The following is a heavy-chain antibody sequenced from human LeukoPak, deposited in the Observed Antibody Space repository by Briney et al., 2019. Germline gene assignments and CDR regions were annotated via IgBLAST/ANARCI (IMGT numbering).Heavy chain of an antibody. CDR3: ARLWVGATYFDY. D-gene: IGHD1-26*01. Sequence: ASVKVSCKAAGYTFTGYYMFWVRQAPGQGLEWMGRINPNSGGTNYARKFQGRVTMTRDTSISTAYMELSRLRSDDTAVYYCARLWVGATYFDYWGQGTLVTVSS. V-gene: IGHV1-2*06. CDR1: GYTFTGYY. J-gene: IGHJ4*02. CDR2: INPNSGGT.